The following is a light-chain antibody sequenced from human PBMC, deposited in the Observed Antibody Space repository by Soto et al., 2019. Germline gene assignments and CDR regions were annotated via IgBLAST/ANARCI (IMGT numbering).Light chain of an antibody. Sequence: DIQMTKSPSSLSASVVDIVTITCRASQSISSYLNWYQQKPGKAPKLLIYAASSLQSGVPSRFSGSGSGTDFTLTIRSLQPEDFATYYCQQSYSTPPITCGQGKRREIK. CDR2: AAS. CDR1: QSISSY. J-gene: IGKJ5*01. V-gene: IGKV1-39*01. CDR3: QQSYSTPPIT.